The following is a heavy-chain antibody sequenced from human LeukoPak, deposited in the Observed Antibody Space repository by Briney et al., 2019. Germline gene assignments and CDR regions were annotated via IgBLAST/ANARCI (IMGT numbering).Heavy chain of an antibody. V-gene: IGHV4-59*01. CDR2: IYYSGST. J-gene: IGHJ5*02. CDR3: ARGRAAAGFPWRKYNWFDP. Sequence: SVTLSLTCTVSGGSSSRYYWSWIRQPPGKGLEWIGYIYYSGSTNYNPSLKSRVTISVDTSKNQFSLKLSSVTAADTAVYYCARGRAAAGFPWRKYNWFDPWGQGTLVTVSS. CDR1: GGSSSRYY. D-gene: IGHD6-13*01.